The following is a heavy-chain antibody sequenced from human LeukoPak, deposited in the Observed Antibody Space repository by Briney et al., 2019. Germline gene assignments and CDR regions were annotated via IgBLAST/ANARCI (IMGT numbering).Heavy chain of an antibody. CDR3: ARDTLYSSGWYYFDY. CDR2: IYYSGST. V-gene: IGHV4-59*01. D-gene: IGHD6-19*01. CDR1: GGSFSGYY. J-gene: IGHJ4*02. Sequence: SETLSLTCAVYGGSFSGYYWSWIRQPPGKGLEWIGYIYYSGSTNYNPSLKSRVTISVDTPKNQFSLKLSSVTAADTAVYYCARDTLYSSGWYYFDYWGQGTLVTVSS.